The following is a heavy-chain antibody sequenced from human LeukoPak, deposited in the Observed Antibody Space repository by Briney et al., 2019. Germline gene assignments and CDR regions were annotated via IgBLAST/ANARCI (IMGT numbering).Heavy chain of an antibody. Sequence: PSQTLSLTCTVSGGSISCGSYYWSWIRQPAGKGLEWIGRIYTSGSTNYNPSLKSRVTISVDTSKNQFSLKLSSVTAADTAVYYCAAYSYGDYWYFDLWGRGTLVTVSS. CDR2: IYTSGST. J-gene: IGHJ2*01. CDR3: AAYSYGDYWYFDL. V-gene: IGHV4-61*02. D-gene: IGHD4-17*01. CDR1: GGSISCGSYY.